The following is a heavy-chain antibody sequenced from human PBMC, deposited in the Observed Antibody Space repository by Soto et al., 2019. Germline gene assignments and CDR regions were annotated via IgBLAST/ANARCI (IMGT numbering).Heavy chain of an antibody. J-gene: IGHJ4*02. V-gene: IGHV3-23*01. CDR2: ISGNGGST. CDR1: GFTFSNYA. D-gene: IGHD2-2*01. Sequence: GGSLRLSCAASGFTFSNYAMSWVRQAPGKGLEWVSTISGNGGSTYYADSVKGWFTISRDNSKNMLFLRINSLRDDDSAVYYCAKRPASIITFDYWGQGTPVTVSS. CDR3: AKRPASIITFDY.